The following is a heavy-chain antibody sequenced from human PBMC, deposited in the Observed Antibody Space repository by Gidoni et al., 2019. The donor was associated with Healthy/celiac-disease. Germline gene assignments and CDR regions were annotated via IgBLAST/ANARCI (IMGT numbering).Heavy chain of an antibody. D-gene: IGHD3-10*01. J-gene: IGHJ4*02. CDR2: FDPEDGET. Sequence: QVQLVQSGAEVKKPGTAVKVSCKVSGYTLTELSMHWGRQAHGKGLGWMGGFDPEDGETNNAQKVQGRVTMTEDTTTDTAYMELSSLRSEDTAVYYCATAGGAVRGVKRYYFDYWGQGTLVTVSS. CDR1: GYTLTELS. V-gene: IGHV1-24*01. CDR3: ATAGGAVRGVKRYYFDY.